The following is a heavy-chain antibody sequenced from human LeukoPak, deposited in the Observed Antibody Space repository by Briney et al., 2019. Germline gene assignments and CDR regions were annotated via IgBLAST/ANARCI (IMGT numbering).Heavy chain of an antibody. V-gene: IGHV4-59*08. CDR1: SGSMNKYY. Sequence: SETLSLTCTVSSGSMNKYYWSWIRQSPGEGLEWIGNIYFSGTADYKSSLKSRVTISVDTSKNQFSLKLSSVTAADTAVYYCARHYSSSWYEYYYYYMDVWGKGTTVTVSS. CDR3: ARHYSSSWYEYYYYYMDV. CDR2: IYFSGTA. J-gene: IGHJ6*03. D-gene: IGHD6-13*01.